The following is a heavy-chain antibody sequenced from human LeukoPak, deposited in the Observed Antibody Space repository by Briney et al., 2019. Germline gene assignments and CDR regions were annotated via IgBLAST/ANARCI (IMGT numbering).Heavy chain of an antibody. Sequence: GGSLRLSCAASGFTFSNYAMSWVRQAPGKGLEWVSSISASGGYTNYADSVKGRFTISRDNSKNTLYLQMNSLRAEDTAVYYCAKWPVGYCSTIDCYSWGQGTLVTVSS. CDR3: AKWPVGYCSTIDCYS. D-gene: IGHD2-2*01. CDR1: GFTFSNYA. J-gene: IGHJ5*02. V-gene: IGHV3-23*01. CDR2: ISASGGYT.